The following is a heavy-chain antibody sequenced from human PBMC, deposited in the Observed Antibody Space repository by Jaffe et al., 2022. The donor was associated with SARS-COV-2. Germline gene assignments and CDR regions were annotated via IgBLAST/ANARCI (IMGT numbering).Heavy chain of an antibody. J-gene: IGHJ5*02. Sequence: QVQLVQSGAEVKKPGASVKVSCKASGYTFTSYDINWVRQATGQGLEWMGWMNPNSGNTGYAQKFQGRVTMTRNTSISTAYMELSSLRSEDTAVYYCATSLEWLSTDENWFDPWGQGTLVTVSS. CDR3: ATSLEWLSTDENWFDP. CDR2: MNPNSGNT. CDR1: GYTFTSYD. D-gene: IGHD3-3*01. V-gene: IGHV1-8*01.